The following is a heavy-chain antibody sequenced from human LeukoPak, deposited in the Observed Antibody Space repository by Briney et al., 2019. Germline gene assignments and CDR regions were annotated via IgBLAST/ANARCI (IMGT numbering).Heavy chain of an antibody. Sequence: SETLSLTCTVSGGSISNYWSWTRQPPGKGLEWIGNVENTGSTNYNPSLESRVTISVDTSKSHFSLRLSSVTAADTAVYYCARAVGDSGHGRYFDYWGQGTLVTVSS. CDR1: GGSISNY. J-gene: IGHJ4*02. CDR3: ARAVGDSGHGRYFDY. V-gene: IGHV4-59*01. CDR2: VENTGST. D-gene: IGHD5-12*01.